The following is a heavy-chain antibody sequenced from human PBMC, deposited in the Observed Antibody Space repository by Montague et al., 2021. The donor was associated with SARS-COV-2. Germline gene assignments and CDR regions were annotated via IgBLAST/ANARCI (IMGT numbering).Heavy chain of an antibody. J-gene: IGHJ4*02. CDR2: MYYSGST. V-gene: IGHV4-59*13. Sequence: SETLSLTSTVSGGSISSYYWSWIRQPPGKGLEWIGYMYYSGSTNYNPSLKSRVTLSVATSKNQFSLKLSSVTAADTAVYYCSRGFDYWGQGTLVTVSS. CDR1: GGSISSYY. CDR3: SRGFDY.